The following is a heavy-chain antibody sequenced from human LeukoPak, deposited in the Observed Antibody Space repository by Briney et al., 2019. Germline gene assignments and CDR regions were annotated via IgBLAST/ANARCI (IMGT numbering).Heavy chain of an antibody. J-gene: IGHJ4*02. Sequence: SVKVSCKASGYTFTSYGISWVRQAPGQGLEWMGRIIPILGIANYAQKFQGRVTITADTSTSTAYMGLTSLTSDDTAVYYRATSRDGYNPLDYWGQGTLVTVSS. CDR3: ATSRDGYNPLDY. V-gene: IGHV1-69*04. CDR1: GYTFTSYG. CDR2: IIPILGIA. D-gene: IGHD5-24*01.